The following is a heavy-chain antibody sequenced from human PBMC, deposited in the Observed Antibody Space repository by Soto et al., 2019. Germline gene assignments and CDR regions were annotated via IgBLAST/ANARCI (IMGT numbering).Heavy chain of an antibody. D-gene: IGHD2-15*01. CDR1: GYTFTSYG. CDR2: ISAYNGNT. CDR3: VVAAQPYYFDY. J-gene: IGHJ4*02. Sequence: QVQLVKSGAEVKKPGASVKVSCKASGYTFTSYGISWVRQAPGQGLEWMGWISAYNGNTNHAQKLQGRVTMTTDTSTSTAYMELRSLRSDDAAVYYCVVAAQPYYFDYWGQGTLVTVPS. V-gene: IGHV1-18*01.